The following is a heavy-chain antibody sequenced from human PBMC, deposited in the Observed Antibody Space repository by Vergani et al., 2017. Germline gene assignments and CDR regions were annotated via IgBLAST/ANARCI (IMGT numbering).Heavy chain of an antibody. J-gene: IGHJ5*02. Sequence: EVQLLQSGGGVIQPGGSVRLSCAASGFTFSACPMTWVHQAPGKGLEWVSAISARYPSTYYADSVKGRFTISRDNSKNMLYLQMNSLRIEDTAMYYCARDPGDDKIGPWGQGTLVTVSS. D-gene: IGHD3-22*01. CDR2: ISARYPST. CDR1: GFTFSACP. V-gene: IGHV3-23*01. CDR3: ARDPGDDKIGP.